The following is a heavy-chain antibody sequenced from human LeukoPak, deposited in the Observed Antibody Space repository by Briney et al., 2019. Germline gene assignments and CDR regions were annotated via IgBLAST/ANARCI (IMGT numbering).Heavy chain of an antibody. D-gene: IGHD3-3*01. CDR1: GFTFGDYA. V-gene: IGHV3-49*03. CDR3: TKYDFGAFDI. CDR2: IRSKAYGGTT. J-gene: IGHJ3*02. Sequence: GGSLRLSCTASGFTFGDYAMSWFRQAPGKGLEWVGFIRSKAYGGTTEYAASVKGRLTISRDDSKSIAYLQMNSLKTEATAVYYCTKYDFGAFDIWGQGTMVTVSS.